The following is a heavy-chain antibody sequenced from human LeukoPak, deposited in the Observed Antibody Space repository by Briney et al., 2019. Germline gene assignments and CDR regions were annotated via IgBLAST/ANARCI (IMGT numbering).Heavy chain of an antibody. V-gene: IGHV3-21*01. J-gene: IGHJ4*02. Sequence: PGGSLRLSRAVSGFTFSSYSMNGVRHARGKGLEWGSSITTSSGNMYYAESVRGRFTISRENAKISLYLQMNSLRAEDTGIYYCARDRDSIAAAGDFDYWGQGTQVTVS. D-gene: IGHD6-13*01. CDR3: ARDRDSIAAAGDFDY. CDR2: ITTSSGNM. CDR1: GFTFSSYS.